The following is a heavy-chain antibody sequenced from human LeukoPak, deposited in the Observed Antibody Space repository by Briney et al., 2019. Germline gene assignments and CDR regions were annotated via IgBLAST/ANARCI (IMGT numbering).Heavy chain of an antibody. Sequence: GASVKVSCKASGYTFTSYGISWVRQTPGQGLEWMGWISAYNGNTNYAQKLQGGVTMTTDTSTSTAYMELRSLRSDDTAVYYCARALAYYGSGSYPFDYWGQGTLVTVSS. CDR2: ISAYNGNT. V-gene: IGHV1-18*01. D-gene: IGHD3-10*01. CDR3: ARALAYYGSGSYPFDY. J-gene: IGHJ4*02. CDR1: GYTFTSYG.